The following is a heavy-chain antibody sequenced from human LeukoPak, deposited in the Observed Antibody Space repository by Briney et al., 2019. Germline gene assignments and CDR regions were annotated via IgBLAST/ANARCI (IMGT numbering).Heavy chain of an antibody. CDR3: ARDPIGGGWFDP. CDR2: INHSGST. Sequence: SETLSLTCAVYGGSFSGYYWSWIRQPPGKGLEWIGEINHSGSTNYNPSLKSRVTISVDTSKNQFSLKLSSVTAADTAVYYCARDPIGGGWFDPWGQGTLVTASS. D-gene: IGHD3-10*01. J-gene: IGHJ5*02. CDR1: GGSFSGYY. V-gene: IGHV4-34*01.